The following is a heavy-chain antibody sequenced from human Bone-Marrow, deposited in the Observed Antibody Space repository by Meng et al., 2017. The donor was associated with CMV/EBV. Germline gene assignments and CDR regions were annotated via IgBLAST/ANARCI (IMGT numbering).Heavy chain of an antibody. CDR3: AKWDLYYGGYTEDDY. CDR1: GFTFSSYS. D-gene: IGHD5-12*01. Sequence: GGSLRLSCAASGFTFSSYSMNWVRQAPGKGLEWVSSISSSSSYIYYADSVKGRFTISRDNAKNSLYLQMNSLRAEDTAVYYCAKWDLYYGGYTEDDYWGQGTLVTVSS. V-gene: IGHV3-21*01. CDR2: ISSSSSYI. J-gene: IGHJ4*02.